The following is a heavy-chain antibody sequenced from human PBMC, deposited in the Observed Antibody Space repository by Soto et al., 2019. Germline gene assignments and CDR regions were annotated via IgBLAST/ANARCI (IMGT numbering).Heavy chain of an antibody. CDR1: GFSLSTSGMC. D-gene: IGHD4-4*01. CDR3: TRIHNSNGLEGYYFDS. CDR2: ITWDDDK. Sequence: SGPTLVNPTQTLTLTCTCSGFSLSTSGMCVSWIRQPPGKALEWLARITWDDDKYYSTSLNTRLTISKDTSKNQVVLTMTNMDPLDTATYYFTRIHNSNGLEGYYFDSWGQGTLVTVSS. V-gene: IGHV2-70*11. J-gene: IGHJ4*02.